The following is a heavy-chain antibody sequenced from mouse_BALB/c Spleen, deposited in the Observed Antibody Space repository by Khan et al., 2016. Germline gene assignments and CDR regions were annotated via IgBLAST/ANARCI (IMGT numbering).Heavy chain of an antibody. CDR3: ARGEGYGYHVTY. CDR2: INSNGGST. J-gene: IGHJ3*01. CDR1: GFTFSSYG. D-gene: IGHD1-2*01. V-gene: IGHV5-6-3*01. Sequence: EVELVESGGGLVQPGGSLKLSCAASGFTFSSYGMPWVRQTPDKRLELVATINSNGGSTYYPHSVKGRFTISRDTAKNTLYLQLSSLKSEDTAVYYWARGEGYGYHVTYWGGEGLVAVAA.